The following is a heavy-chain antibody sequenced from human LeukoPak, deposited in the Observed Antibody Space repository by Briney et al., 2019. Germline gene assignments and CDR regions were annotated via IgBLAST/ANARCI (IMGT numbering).Heavy chain of an antibody. Sequence: SETLSLTCTVSGGSINSYYWSWLRQPPGKGQEWIGYIYYSGSTDYNPSLKSRVTISVDTSKNQFSLKLSSVTAADTAVYYCARVRALSYYDSSGDLLYFDYWGQGTLVIVSS. CDR1: GGSINSYY. CDR3: ARVRALSYYDSSGDLLYFDY. CDR2: IYYSGST. D-gene: IGHD3-22*01. V-gene: IGHV4-59*01. J-gene: IGHJ4*02.